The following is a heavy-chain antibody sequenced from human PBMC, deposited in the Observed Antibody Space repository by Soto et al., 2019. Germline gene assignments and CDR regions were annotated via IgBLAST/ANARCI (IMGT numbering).Heavy chain of an antibody. D-gene: IGHD6-19*01. CDR3: ARWEADYSSGSYAIDH. CDR2: IKQDGSEI. CDR1: GFTFSGYW. V-gene: IGHV3-7*01. Sequence: PGGSLRLSCAGSGFTFSGYWMSWVRQAPGKGLEWVASIKQDGSEIYYVDSVKGRFTISRDNAKKSMYLQMHSLSAEDTAVYYCARWEADYSSGSYAIDHWGQGT. J-gene: IGHJ4*02.